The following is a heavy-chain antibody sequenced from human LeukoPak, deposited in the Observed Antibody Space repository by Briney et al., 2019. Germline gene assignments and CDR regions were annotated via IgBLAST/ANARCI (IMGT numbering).Heavy chain of an antibody. CDR2: TQSDGYGK. Sequence: GGSLRLSCVTSGFMFSSYGMHWVRQAPGKGLEWVAFTQSDGYGKDYRDSVKGRFTIPRDNSKNTLYLQMNFLRAEDTALYYCGKHDSASDYWGQGTLVTVTS. J-gene: IGHJ4*02. V-gene: IGHV3-30*02. CDR3: GKHDSASDY. D-gene: IGHD1-26*01. CDR1: GFMFSSYG.